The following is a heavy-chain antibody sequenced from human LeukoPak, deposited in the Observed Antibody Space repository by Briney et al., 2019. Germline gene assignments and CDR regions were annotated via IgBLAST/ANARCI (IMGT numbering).Heavy chain of an antibody. CDR2: ISYDGSNK. J-gene: IGHJ6*02. Sequence: GGSLRLSCAASGFTFSSYGMNWVCQAPGKGLEWVAVISYDGSNKYYADSVKGRFTISRDNSKNTLYLQMNSLRAEDTAVYYCAKGHYGSGSYYREGYYYYGMDVWGQGTTVTVSS. V-gene: IGHV3-30*18. CDR1: GFTFSSYG. CDR3: AKGHYGSGSYYREGYYYYGMDV. D-gene: IGHD3-10*01.